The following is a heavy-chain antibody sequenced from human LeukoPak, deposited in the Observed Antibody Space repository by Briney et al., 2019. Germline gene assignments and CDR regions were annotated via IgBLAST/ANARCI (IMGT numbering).Heavy chain of an antibody. CDR2: IYTSGST. V-gene: IGHV4-4*07. Sequence: PSETLSLTCTVSGGSISSYYWSWIRQPAGKGLEWIGRIYTSGSTNYNPSLKSRVTMSVDTSKNQFSLKLSSVTAADTAVYYCARDYFYYGDYVGSWAFDNWGQGTMVTGSS. CDR3: ARDYFYYGDYVGSWAFDN. D-gene: IGHD4-17*01. CDR1: GGSISSYY. J-gene: IGHJ3*02.